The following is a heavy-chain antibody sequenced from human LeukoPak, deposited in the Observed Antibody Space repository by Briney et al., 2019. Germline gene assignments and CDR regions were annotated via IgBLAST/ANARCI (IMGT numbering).Heavy chain of an antibody. V-gene: IGHV4-4*07. CDR2: IYTSGST. J-gene: IGHJ6*03. CDR3: ARGLSGYDSHYYYYYMDV. CDR1: GGSISSYY. Sequence: PSETLSLTCTVSGGSISSYYWSWIRQPAGKGLEGIGRIYTSGSTNYNPSLKSRVTISVDTSKNQFSLKLRSVTAADTALYYCARGLSGYDSHYYYYYMDVWGKGTTATDSS. D-gene: IGHD5-12*01.